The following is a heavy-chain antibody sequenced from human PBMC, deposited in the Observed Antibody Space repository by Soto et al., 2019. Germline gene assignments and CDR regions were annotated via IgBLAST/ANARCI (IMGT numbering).Heavy chain of an antibody. CDR3: ARELNTDPSAYYSFEY. CDR1: GYPFTNYG. CDR2: VSTNNADT. Sequence: SVKTASKTPGYPFTNYGLALLRQAPGQRPEWMGWVSTNNADTNYSQKFQGRVTMSTETSTRTTYMELRSLRSDDTAVYYCARELNTDPSAYYSFEYWGRGTLVTVSS. J-gene: IGHJ4*02. D-gene: IGHD3-22*01. V-gene: IGHV1-18*01.